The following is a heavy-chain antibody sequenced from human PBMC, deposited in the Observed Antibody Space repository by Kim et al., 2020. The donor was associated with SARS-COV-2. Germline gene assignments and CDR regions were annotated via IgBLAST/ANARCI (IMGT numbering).Heavy chain of an antibody. CDR2: IIPIFGTA. V-gene: IGHV1-69*13. CDR1: GGTFSSYA. D-gene: IGHD1-20*01. CDR3: ARDRREPITGTTFFDY. J-gene: IGHJ4*02. Sequence: SVKVSCKASGGTFSSYAISWVRQAPGQGLEWMGGIIPIFGTANYAQKFQGRVTITADESTSTAYMELSSLRSEDTAVYYCARDRREPITGTTFFDYWGQGTLVTVSS.